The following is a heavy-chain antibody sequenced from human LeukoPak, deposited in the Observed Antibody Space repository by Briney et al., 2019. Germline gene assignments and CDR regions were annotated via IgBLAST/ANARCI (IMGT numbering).Heavy chain of an antibody. CDR1: GGSFSSYY. J-gene: IGHJ4*02. V-gene: IGHV4-59*04. Sequence: SETLSLTCTVSGGSFSSYYWSLIRQPPGKGLEWIGYIYHSGSTYYNPSLKSRVTISVDRSKNQFSLKLSSVTAADTAVYYCASGHVWGSYRYPYFDYWGQGTLVTVSS. D-gene: IGHD3-16*02. CDR2: IYHSGST. CDR3: ASGHVWGSYRYPYFDY.